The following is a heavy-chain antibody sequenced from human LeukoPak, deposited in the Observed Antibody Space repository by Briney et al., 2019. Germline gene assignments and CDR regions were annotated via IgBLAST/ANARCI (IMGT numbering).Heavy chain of an antibody. Sequence: GGSLRLSCAASGFTFSSYDMSWVRQAPGKGLEWVSASGGDGGSTYADSVKGRLTISRDNSKNTLYLQMNTLRAEDTATYYCAKALNYWYFDLWGRGNLVTVSS. V-gene: IGHV3-23*01. CDR2: SGGDGGST. CDR1: GFTFSSYD. CDR3: AKALNYWYFDL. J-gene: IGHJ2*01.